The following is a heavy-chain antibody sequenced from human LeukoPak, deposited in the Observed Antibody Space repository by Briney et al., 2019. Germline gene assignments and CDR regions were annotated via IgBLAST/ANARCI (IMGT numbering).Heavy chain of an antibody. V-gene: IGHV1-18*01. CDR1: GYTFTNCG. D-gene: IGHD3-10*01. CDR3: ARDTDYYGSGSYFSFSDY. Sequence: ASVKVSCKASGYTFTNCGFSWVRQAPGQGLEWMGWISAYNGNTNYAQKLQGRVTMTTDTSTSTAYMELRSLRSDDTAVYYCARDTDYYGSGSYFSFSDYWGQGTLVTVSS. CDR2: ISAYNGNT. J-gene: IGHJ4*02.